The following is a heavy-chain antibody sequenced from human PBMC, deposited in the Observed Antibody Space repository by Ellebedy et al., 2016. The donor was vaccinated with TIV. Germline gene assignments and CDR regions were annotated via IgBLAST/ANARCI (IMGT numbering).Heavy chain of an antibody. CDR2: ISAYHGNT. V-gene: IGHV1-18*04. D-gene: IGHD5-18*01. CDR3: ARDPMHNVDTAMV. Sequence: ASVKVSCKASGYTFTGYYMHWVRQAPGQELEWMGWISAYHGNTNYAQKLQGRLTMTTDTSTSTAYMELRSLRSDDTAVYYCARDPMHNVDTAMVWGQGTLVTVSS. J-gene: IGHJ4*02. CDR1: GYTFTGYY.